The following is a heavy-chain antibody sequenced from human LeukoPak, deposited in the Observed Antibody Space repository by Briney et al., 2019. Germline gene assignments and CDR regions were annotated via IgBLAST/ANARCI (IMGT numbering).Heavy chain of an antibody. CDR1: AFTLSSYT. D-gene: IGHD4/OR15-4a*01. J-gene: IGHJ3*02. Sequence: GGSLRLSCAASAFTLSSYTMNWVRQAPGKGLEWVSSISSSSTYINYADSVKGRFTISRDNAKNSMALQMNSLRAEDTAVYYCARVRFAGPQAFDIWGQGTMVTVAS. CDR3: ARVRFAGPQAFDI. CDR2: ISSSSTYI. V-gene: IGHV3-21*01.